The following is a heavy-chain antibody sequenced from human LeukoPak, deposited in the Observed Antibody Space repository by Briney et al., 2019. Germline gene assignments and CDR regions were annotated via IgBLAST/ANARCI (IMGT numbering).Heavy chain of an antibody. CDR3: ARDVDGFDP. Sequence: SETLSLTCTVSGGSVTSSGFYWSWIRQPPGKELEWIGYIDYSGNTKYNPSLESRVTISVDTSRNQFSLKLTSVTAADTALYYCARDVDGFDPWGQGTLVTVS. CDR2: IDYSGNT. CDR1: GGSVTSSGFY. J-gene: IGHJ5*02. V-gene: IGHV4-61*08. D-gene: IGHD5-12*01.